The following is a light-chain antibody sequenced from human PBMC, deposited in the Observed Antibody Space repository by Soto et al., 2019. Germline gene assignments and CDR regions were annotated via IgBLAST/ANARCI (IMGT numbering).Light chain of an antibody. V-gene: IGKV3-15*01. CDR1: QSVTSN. CDR3: QQYNNWPRGT. Sequence: IVLTQSRDTLSVSPGERATLSCRASQSVTSNLAWYQQEPGQAPRLLIYGASTRATGIPARFSGSGSGTEFTLTISSLQSEDFAVYYCQQYNNWPRGTFGQGTKVDI. J-gene: IGKJ1*01. CDR2: GAS.